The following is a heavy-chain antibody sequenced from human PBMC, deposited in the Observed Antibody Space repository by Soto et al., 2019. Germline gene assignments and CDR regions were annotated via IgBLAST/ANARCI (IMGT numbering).Heavy chain of an antibody. CDR3: ARAWGRVVITAVYYFDY. J-gene: IGHJ4*02. Sequence: QVQLQESGPGLVKPSQTLSLTCTVSGGSISSGGYYWTWIRQHPGKGLEWIGYIYHSGSTSYSPSLESRVTISVDTSKNQFSLKLSSVTAADTAVYYCARAWGRVVITAVYYFDYWGQGTLVTVSS. V-gene: IGHV4-31*03. CDR1: GGSISSGGYY. D-gene: IGHD1-20*01. CDR2: IYHSGST.